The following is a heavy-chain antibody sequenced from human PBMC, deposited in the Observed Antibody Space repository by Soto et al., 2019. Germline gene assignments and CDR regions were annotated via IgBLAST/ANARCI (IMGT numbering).Heavy chain of an antibody. CDR1: GGSISSSSYY. V-gene: IGHV4-39*07. D-gene: IGHD3-10*01. J-gene: IGHJ3*02. CDR2: IYYSGST. CDR3: ARDRGVTRKFDAFYI. Sequence: SETLSLTCTVSGGSISSSSYYWGWIRQPPGKGLEWIGSIYYSGSTYYNPSLKSRVTISVDTSKNQFSLKLSSVTAADTAVYYCARDRGVTRKFDAFYIWGQGTMVTVSS.